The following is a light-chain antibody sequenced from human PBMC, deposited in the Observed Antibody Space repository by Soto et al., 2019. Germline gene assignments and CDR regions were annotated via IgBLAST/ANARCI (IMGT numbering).Light chain of an antibody. CDR3: GTWDNSVTAGV. V-gene: IGLV1-51*02. CDR1: TSNIGDHY. CDR2: ENN. Sequence: QSALTQPPSVSAAPGQRVTISCSGSTSNIGDHYVSWYQQLPGAAPKLLIYENNKRPSGIPDRFSGSKSDTSATLDITGLQTGDEAEYYCGTWDNSVTAGVFGGGTKVTVL. J-gene: IGLJ3*02.